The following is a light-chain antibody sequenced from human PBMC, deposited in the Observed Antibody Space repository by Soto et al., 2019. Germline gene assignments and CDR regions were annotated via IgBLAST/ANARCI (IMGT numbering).Light chain of an antibody. CDR2: GAS. V-gene: IGKV3-15*01. CDR3: QHRSNWPPG. CDR1: QSVSSN. Sequence: EIVMTQSPATLSVSPGERATLSSRASQSVSSNLAWYQQKPGQAPRLLIYGASTRATGIPARFSGSGSGTEFTLTISSLAPEDFAVYYCQHRSNWPPGFGQGTRLEIK. J-gene: IGKJ5*01.